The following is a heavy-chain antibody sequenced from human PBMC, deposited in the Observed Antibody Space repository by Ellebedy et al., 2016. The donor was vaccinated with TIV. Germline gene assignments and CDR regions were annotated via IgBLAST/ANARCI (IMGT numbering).Heavy chain of an antibody. D-gene: IGHD5-18*01. J-gene: IGHJ4*02. CDR2: IKQDGSEK. CDR3: SSHVDTSMTH. CDR1: GFTFNSHW. V-gene: IGHV3-7*01. Sequence: GGSLRLXCAASGFTFNSHWMSWVRQAPGKGLEWVANIKQDGSEKHYVDSVKGRFTISRDNAKSSLYLQMNSLRLEDTALYYCSSHVDTSMTHWGQGTLVTVSS.